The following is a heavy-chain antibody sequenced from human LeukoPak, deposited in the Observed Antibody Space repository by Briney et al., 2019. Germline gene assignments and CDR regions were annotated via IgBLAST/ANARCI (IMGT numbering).Heavy chain of an antibody. J-gene: IGHJ4*02. D-gene: IGHD2-8*02. CDR2: IGTAGDT. CDR1: GFTFSSYD. Sequence: GGSLRLSCAASGFTFSSYDMHWVRQATGKGLEWVSAIGTAGDTYYPGSVKGRFTISRENAKNSLYLQMNSLRAGDTAVYYCARRGTAREIDYWGQGTLVTVSS. V-gene: IGHV3-13*01. CDR3: ARRGTAREIDY.